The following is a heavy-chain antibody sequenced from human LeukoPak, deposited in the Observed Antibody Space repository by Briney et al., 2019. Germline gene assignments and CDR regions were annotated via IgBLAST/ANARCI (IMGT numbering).Heavy chain of an antibody. CDR3: AGATFWSGYQRDSWYMDV. J-gene: IGHJ6*03. V-gene: IGHV3-66*02. CDR2: IYTGGST. CDR1: GFTVSTNY. Sequence: GGSLRLSCAASGFTVSTNYMSWVRQAPGKGLEWVSVIYTGGSTYYADSVKGRFIISRDNSKNTLYLQMNSLRPEDTAVYYCAGATFWSGYQRDSWYMDVWGKGTPVTVSS. D-gene: IGHD3-3*01.